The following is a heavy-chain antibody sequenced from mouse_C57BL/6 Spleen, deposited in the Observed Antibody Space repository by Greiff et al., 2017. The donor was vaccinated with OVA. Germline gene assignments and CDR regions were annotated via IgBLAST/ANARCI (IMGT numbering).Heavy chain of an antibody. Sequence: QVQLQQPGAELVRPGSSVKLSCKASGYTFTSYWMHWVKQRPIQGLEWIGNIDPSDSETHYNQKFKDKATLTVDKSSSTAYMQLSSLTSEDSAVYYCAICDGYYEGAMDYWGQGTSVTVSS. CDR3: AICDGYYEGAMDY. V-gene: IGHV1-52*01. J-gene: IGHJ4*01. CDR2: IDPSDSET. D-gene: IGHD2-3*01. CDR1: GYTFTSYW.